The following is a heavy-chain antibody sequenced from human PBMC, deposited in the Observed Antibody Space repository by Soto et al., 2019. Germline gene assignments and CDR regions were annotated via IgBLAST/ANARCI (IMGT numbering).Heavy chain of an antibody. CDR2: ISGYNGNT. D-gene: IGHD3-22*01. CDR1: GYTFRSYG. Sequence: HVQLVQSEPEVKKPGASVKVSCKPSGYTFRSYGINWVRQAPGQGLEWMGWISGYNGNTTYAQMFQGRVTLTTETSTTTAYMELRSLRSDDTAVYYCARGGSGSDIDYWGRGALVTVSS. J-gene: IGHJ4*02. CDR3: ARGGSGSDIDY. V-gene: IGHV1-18*01.